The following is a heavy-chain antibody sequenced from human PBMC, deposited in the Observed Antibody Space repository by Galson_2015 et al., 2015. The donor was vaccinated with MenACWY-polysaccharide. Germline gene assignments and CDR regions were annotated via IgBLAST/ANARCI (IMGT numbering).Heavy chain of an antibody. D-gene: IGHD1-26*01. CDR3: AKDKRGSYHPGLHDY. CDR2: ISWNSGSI. V-gene: IGHV3-9*01. J-gene: IGHJ4*02. Sequence: SLRLSCAASGFTFDDYAMHWVRRAPGKGLEWVSGISWNSGSIGYADSVKGRFTISRDNAKNSLYLQMNSLRAEDTALYYCAKDKRGSYHPGLHDYWGQGTLVTVSS. CDR1: GFTFDDYA.